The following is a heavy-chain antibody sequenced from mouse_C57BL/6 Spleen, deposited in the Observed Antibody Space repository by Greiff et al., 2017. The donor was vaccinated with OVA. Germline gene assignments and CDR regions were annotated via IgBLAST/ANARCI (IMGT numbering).Heavy chain of an antibody. J-gene: IGHJ4*01. CDR2: IWTGGGT. D-gene: IGHD2-4*01. CDR3: ARYDYDRYYYAMDY. V-gene: IGHV2-9-1*01. CDR1: GFSLTSYA. Sequence: VHLVESGPGLVAPSQSLSITCTVSGFSLTSYAISWVRQPPGKGLEWLGVIWTGGGTNYNSALKSRLSISKDNSKSQVFLKMNSLQTDDTARYYCARYDYDRYYYAMDYWGQGTSVTVSS.